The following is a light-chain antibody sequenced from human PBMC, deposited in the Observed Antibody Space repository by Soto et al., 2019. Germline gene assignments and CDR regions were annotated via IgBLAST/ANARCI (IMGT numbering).Light chain of an antibody. CDR1: QSISSW. V-gene: IGKV1-5*03. CDR2: KAS. CDR3: QHCNNWPIT. Sequence: DVQMTQSPSIVSASVGDRVTITCRASQSISSWLAWYQQKPGKAPNLLIHKASHLESGVPSRFSGSGSGTEFTLTISSLQPGDFATYYCQHCNNWPITFGQGTRLEIK. J-gene: IGKJ5*01.